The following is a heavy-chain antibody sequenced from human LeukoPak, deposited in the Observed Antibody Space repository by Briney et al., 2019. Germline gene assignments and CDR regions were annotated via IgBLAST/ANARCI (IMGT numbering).Heavy chain of an antibody. V-gene: IGHV3-64*02. Sequence: GRSLRLSCAASGFTFSSFTMHWVRLAPGEGLEYVSAININGGRTYYADSVKDRFTISRDNSKNTLYLQMGSLRAEDMAVYYCARGVVATAMDYWGQGTLVTVSS. J-gene: IGHJ4*02. D-gene: IGHD2-21*02. CDR3: ARGVVATAMDY. CDR2: ININGGRT. CDR1: GFTFSSFT.